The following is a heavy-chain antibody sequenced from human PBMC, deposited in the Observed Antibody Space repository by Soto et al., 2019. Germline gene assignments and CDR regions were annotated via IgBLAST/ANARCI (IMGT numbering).Heavy chain of an antibody. CDR1: GGTSSSYA. CDR3: ARDSRFLEWLSWFDP. Sequence: ASVKVSCKASGGTSSSYAISWVRQAPGQGLEWMGGIIPIFGTANYAQKFQGRVTITADKSTSTAYMELSSLRSEDTAVYYCARDSRFLEWLSWFDPWGQGTLVTVSS. D-gene: IGHD3-3*01. J-gene: IGHJ5*02. V-gene: IGHV1-69*06. CDR2: IIPIFGTA.